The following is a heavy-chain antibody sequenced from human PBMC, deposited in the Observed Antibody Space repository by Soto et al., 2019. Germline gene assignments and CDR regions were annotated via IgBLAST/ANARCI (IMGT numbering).Heavy chain of an antibody. V-gene: IGHV1-18*01. Sequence: ASVKVSCKASGYTFTSYGSSWVRQAPGQGLEWMGWISAYNGNTNYAQKLQGRVTMTTDTSTSTAYMELRSLRSDDTAVYYCARDIVVVPAAMTEYYYYGVDVWGQGTTVTVSS. CDR1: GYTFTSYG. CDR2: ISAYNGNT. D-gene: IGHD2-2*01. CDR3: ARDIVVVPAAMTEYYYYGVDV. J-gene: IGHJ6*02.